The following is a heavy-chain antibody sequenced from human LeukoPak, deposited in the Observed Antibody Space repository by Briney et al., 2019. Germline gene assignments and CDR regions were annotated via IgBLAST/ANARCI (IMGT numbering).Heavy chain of an antibody. Sequence: GGSLRLSCAASGFTFSSYWMRWVRQAPGKGLDWVSAISGSGVTTHYAGSVQGRFSISRDNSKNTLYLQMNSLRVEDTALYYCVKKVVVGATSPYSDFQDWGQGTLVTVSS. CDR2: ISGSGVTT. J-gene: IGHJ1*01. CDR3: VKKVVVGATSPYSDFQD. V-gene: IGHV3-23*01. D-gene: IGHD1-26*01. CDR1: GFTFSSYW.